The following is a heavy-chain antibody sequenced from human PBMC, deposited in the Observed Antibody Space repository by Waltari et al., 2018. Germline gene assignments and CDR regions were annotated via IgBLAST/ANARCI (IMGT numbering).Heavy chain of an antibody. D-gene: IGHD2-8*01. CDR1: GVPFSGFT. J-gene: IGHJ4*02. V-gene: IGHV3-23*04. Sequence: EVQLVESGGGLVQPGGFLRLSCAGSGVPFSGFTLHGVRQAPGKGLEWVSGISGIGDITSYADSVKGRFTISRDTSKNTLYLLLNSLRPGDTAIYYCASAPRPEVSAPFDFWGRGTLVTVSS. CDR3: ASAPRPEVSAPFDF. CDR2: ISGIGDIT.